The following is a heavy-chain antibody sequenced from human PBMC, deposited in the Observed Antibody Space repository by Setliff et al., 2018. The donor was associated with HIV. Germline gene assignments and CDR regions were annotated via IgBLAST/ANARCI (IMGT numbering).Heavy chain of an antibody. CDR2: IIPLLGVA. Sequence: GASVKVSCKASGGTFTSNAFTWVRQAPGKGLEWMGAIIPLLGVADYAGKMQGRVTITADESTSTVYMEFSSLRSEDTAVYYCAREVAAAGTPGRWFDPWGQGTLVTVSS. V-gene: IGHV1-69*10. CDR1: GGTFTSNA. D-gene: IGHD6-13*01. CDR3: AREVAAAGTPGRWFDP. J-gene: IGHJ5*02.